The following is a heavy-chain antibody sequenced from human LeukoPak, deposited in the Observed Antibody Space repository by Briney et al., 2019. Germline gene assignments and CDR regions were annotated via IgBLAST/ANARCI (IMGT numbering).Heavy chain of an antibody. V-gene: IGHV1-8*01. CDR2: MNPNSGNT. CDR1: GYTFTSYD. J-gene: IGHJ5*02. D-gene: IGHD1-14*01. CDR3: AAPGNRPHNWFDP. Sequence: ASVKVSCKASGYTFTSYDINWVRQATGQGLEWMGWMNPNSGNTGYAQKFQGRVTMTRNTSISTAYMELSSLRSEDTAVYYCAAPGNRPHNWFDPWGQGTLVTVSS.